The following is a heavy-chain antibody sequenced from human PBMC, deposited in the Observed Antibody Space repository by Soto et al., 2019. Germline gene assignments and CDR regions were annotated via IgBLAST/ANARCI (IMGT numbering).Heavy chain of an antibody. J-gene: IGHJ5*02. CDR2: ISGSGGST. D-gene: IGHD3-3*01. Sequence: PGGSLRLSCAASGFTFSSYAMSWVRQAPGKGLEWVSAISGSGGSTYYADSVKGRFTISRDNSKNTLYLQMNSLRAEDTAIYYCANDDFWSGYQDTDNWFDPWGQGTLVTV. V-gene: IGHV3-23*01. CDR3: ANDDFWSGYQDTDNWFDP. CDR1: GFTFSSYA.